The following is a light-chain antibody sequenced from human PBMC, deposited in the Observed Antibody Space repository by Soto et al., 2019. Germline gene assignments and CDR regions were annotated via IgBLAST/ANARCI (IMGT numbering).Light chain of an antibody. Sequence: QSALTQPPSASGSPGQSVTNSCTGTSSDVGAYNYVSWYQQHPGKAPKLMIYDVSKRPSGVPDRFSGSKSGNTASLTVSGLQAEDEADFYCISYAGSSIWVFGGGTKLTVL. CDR1: SSDVGAYNY. CDR3: ISYAGSSIWV. V-gene: IGLV2-8*01. J-gene: IGLJ3*02. CDR2: DVS.